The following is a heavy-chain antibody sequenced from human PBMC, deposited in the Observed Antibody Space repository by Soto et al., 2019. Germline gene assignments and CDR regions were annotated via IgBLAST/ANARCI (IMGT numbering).Heavy chain of an antibody. J-gene: IGHJ4*02. D-gene: IGHD3-16*01. Sequence: EVQLVESGGGLVQPGRSLRLSCVVPGFGFDDYGMHWVRQAPGKGLEWVSGISWNSGRIGYAGSVEGRFTISRDNAKDSLYLQMNSLRIEDTALYYCVKDKGKRHLEKLAFDYWGQGALVTVSS. CDR3: VKDKGKRHLEKLAFDY. CDR1: GFGFDDYG. CDR2: ISWNSGRI. V-gene: IGHV3-9*01.